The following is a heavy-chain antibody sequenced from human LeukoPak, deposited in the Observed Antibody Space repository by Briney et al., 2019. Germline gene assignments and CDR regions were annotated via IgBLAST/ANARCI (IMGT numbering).Heavy chain of an antibody. CDR3: ARDSVVGATTDY. CDR2: INSSSSTI. J-gene: IGHJ4*02. CDR1: GFTFSSYS. Sequence: PGGSLRLSCAASGFTFSSYSMNWVRQAPGKGLEWVSYINSSSSTIYYADSVKGRFTISRDNAKNSLYLQMNSLRAEDTAVYYCARDSVVGATTDYWGQGTLVTVSS. D-gene: IGHD1-26*01. V-gene: IGHV3-48*01.